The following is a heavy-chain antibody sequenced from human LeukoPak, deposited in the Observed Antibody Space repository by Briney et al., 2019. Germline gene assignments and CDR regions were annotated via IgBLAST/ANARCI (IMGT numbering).Heavy chain of an antibody. Sequence: SVKVSCKASGGTFSSYAISWVRQAPGQGRGWVGRIIPIFGTANYAQKFQGRVTITTDESTSTAYMELSSLRSEDTAVYYCARGGLVVVAAYFDYWGQGTLVTVSS. CDR2: IIPIFGTA. J-gene: IGHJ4*02. CDR3: ARGGLVVVAAYFDY. V-gene: IGHV1-69*05. D-gene: IGHD2-15*01. CDR1: GGTFSSYA.